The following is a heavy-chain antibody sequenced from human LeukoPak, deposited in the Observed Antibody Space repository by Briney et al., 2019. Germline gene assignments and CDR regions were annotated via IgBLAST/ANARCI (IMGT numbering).Heavy chain of an antibody. D-gene: IGHD1-26*01. V-gene: IGHV3-30-3*01. CDR1: GFTFSSYA. J-gene: IGHJ4*02. Sequence: GRSLRLSCAASGFTFSSYAMHWVRQAPGKGLEWVAVISYDGSNKYYADSVKGRFTISRDNSKNTLYLQMNSLRAEDTAVYYCATVGALDYWGQGTLVTVSS. CDR3: ATVGALDY. CDR2: ISYDGSNK.